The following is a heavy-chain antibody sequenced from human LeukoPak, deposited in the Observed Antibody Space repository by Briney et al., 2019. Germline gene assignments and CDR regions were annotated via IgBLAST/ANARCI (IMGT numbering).Heavy chain of an antibody. D-gene: IGHD3-22*01. Sequence: GSLRLSCAASGFTFSSYWMSWVRQAPGKGLEWVANIKQDGSEKYYVDSVKGRFTISRDNSKNTLYLQMNSLRAEDTAVYYCARDHDSSGYYYQYYFDYWGQGTLVTVSS. CDR2: IKQDGSEK. CDR1: GFTFSSYW. J-gene: IGHJ4*02. V-gene: IGHV3-7*01. CDR3: ARDHDSSGYYYQYYFDY.